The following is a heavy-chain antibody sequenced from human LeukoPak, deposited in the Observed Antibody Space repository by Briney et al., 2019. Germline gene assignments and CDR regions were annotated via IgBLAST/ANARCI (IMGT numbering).Heavy chain of an antibody. J-gene: IGHJ6*03. CDR3: ARAQSLRIAARHDYYYYYMDV. CDR2: INPSGGST. CDR1: GYTFTSYY. Sequence: ASVKVSCKASGYTFTSYYMHWVRQAPGQGLEWMGIINPSGGSTSYAQKFQGRVTMTRDMSTSTVYMELSSLRSEDTAVYYCARAQSLRIAARHDYYYYYMDVWGKGTTVTVSS. D-gene: IGHD6-6*01. V-gene: IGHV1-46*01.